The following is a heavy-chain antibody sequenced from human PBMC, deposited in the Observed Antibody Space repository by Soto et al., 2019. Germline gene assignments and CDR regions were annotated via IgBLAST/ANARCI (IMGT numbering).Heavy chain of an antibody. CDR3: AHKKYSNYFDH. V-gene: IGHV2-5*02. J-gene: IGHJ4*02. D-gene: IGHD4-4*01. CDR1: GFSLSTSGVG. Sequence: QITLKESGPTLVKPTQTLTLTCTFSGFSLSTSGVGVGWIRQPPGKALEWLALIYWDDDKRYSPSLKSRLTITMDTSKNQVVLTMTYLDPVDTATYYRAHKKYSNYFDHWGQGTLVTVSS. CDR2: IYWDDDK.